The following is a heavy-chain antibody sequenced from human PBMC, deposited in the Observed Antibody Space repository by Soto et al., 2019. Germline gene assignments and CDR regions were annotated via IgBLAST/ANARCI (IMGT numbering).Heavy chain of an antibody. CDR3: ARGYCSSTSCSLSYYYGMDV. CDR1: GFTFSSYD. Sequence: GGSLRLSCAASGFTFSSYDMHWVRQATGKGLEWVSAIGTAGDTYYPGSVKGRFTISRENAKNSLYLQMNSLRAGDTAVYYCARGYCSSTSCSLSYYYGMDVWGQGTTVTVSS. V-gene: IGHV3-13*01. D-gene: IGHD2-2*01. CDR2: IGTAGDT. J-gene: IGHJ6*02.